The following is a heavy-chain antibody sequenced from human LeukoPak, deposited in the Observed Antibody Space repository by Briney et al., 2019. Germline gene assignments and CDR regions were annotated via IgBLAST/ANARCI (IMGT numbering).Heavy chain of an antibody. CDR2: ISTGTYTA. CDR1: GFTFSRFE. Sequence: GGSLRLSCVASGFTFSRFEMNWVRQAPGKGLEWISHISTGTYTAYTDSVKGRFTISRDNAKNSLFLQMNSLRVDDTALYYCVRGEVTYSLDYWGQGTLVIVPA. V-gene: IGHV3-48*01. CDR3: VRGEVTYSLDY. J-gene: IGHJ4*02. D-gene: IGHD2-15*01.